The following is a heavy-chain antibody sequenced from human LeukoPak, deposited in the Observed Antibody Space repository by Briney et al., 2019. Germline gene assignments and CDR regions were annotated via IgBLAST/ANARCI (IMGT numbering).Heavy chain of an antibody. V-gene: IGHV3-33*01. Sequence: SGGSLRLSCAASGFTFSSYGMHWVRQAPGKGLEWVAVIWYDGSNKYYADSVKGRFTISRDNSKNTLYLQMNSLRAEDTAVYYCARDSYRFGELLSGGYDYWGQGTLVTVSS. D-gene: IGHD3-10*01. J-gene: IGHJ4*02. CDR3: ARDSYRFGELLSGGYDY. CDR2: IWYDGSNK. CDR1: GFTFSSYG.